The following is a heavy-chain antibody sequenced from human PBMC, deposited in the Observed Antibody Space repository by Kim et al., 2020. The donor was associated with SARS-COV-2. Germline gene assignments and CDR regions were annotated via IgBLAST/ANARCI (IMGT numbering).Heavy chain of an antibody. D-gene: IGHD6-19*01. CDR1: GFTFDDYG. CDR3: ARVRYSSGWSLAGDGMDV. V-gene: IGHV3-20*01. J-gene: IGHJ6*02. Sequence: GGSLRLSCAASGFTFDDYGMSWVRQAPGKGLEWVSGINWNGGSTGYADSVKGRFTISRDNAKNSLYLQMNSLRAEDTALYHCARVRYSSGWSLAGDGMDVWGQGTTVTVSS. CDR2: INWNGGST.